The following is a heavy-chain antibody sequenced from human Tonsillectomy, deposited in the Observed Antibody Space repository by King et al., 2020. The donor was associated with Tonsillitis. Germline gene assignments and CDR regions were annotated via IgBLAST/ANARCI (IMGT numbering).Heavy chain of an antibody. CDR1: GGSISSGNW. CDR3: ARGATVTTERLGYYYYMDV. D-gene: IGHD4-11*01. CDR2: IYHSGST. Sequence: QLQESGPGLVKPSGTLSLTCAVSGGSISSGNWWSWVRPPPGKGLEWIGEIYHSGSTNYNPSLKSRVTISVDKSKNQFSLKLSSVTAADTAVYYCARGATVTTERLGYYYYMDVWGKGTTVTVSS. J-gene: IGHJ6*03. V-gene: IGHV4-4*02.